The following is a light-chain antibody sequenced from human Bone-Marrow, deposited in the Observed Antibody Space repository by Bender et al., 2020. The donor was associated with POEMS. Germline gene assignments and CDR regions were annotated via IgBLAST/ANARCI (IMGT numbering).Light chain of an antibody. CDR2: VPNDGSH. Sequence: QLVLTQSPSASASPGASVTLTCTLSSGHSTYSIAWHQQHPQKGPRYLMKVPNDGSHTKGDGIPDRFSGSGSGAERYLTISNLQSDDEADYYCQSWGSGIVVFGGGTKLTVL. J-gene: IGLJ2*01. CDR3: QSWGSGIVV. CDR1: SGHSTYS. V-gene: IGLV4-69*01.